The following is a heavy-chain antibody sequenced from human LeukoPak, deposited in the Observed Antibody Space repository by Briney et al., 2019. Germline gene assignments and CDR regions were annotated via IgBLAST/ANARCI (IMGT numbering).Heavy chain of an antibody. CDR2: IYDSGST. CDR1: GGSIRSSYYY. Sequence: KTSETLSLTCTVSGGSIRSSYYYWGWIRQPPGKGLEWIGSIYDSGSTYYNPSLKSRVTISVDTSKNQFSLKLNSVTAADTAVYYCARQKYGDYNNWFDPWGQGTLVTVSS. V-gene: IGHV4-39*01. J-gene: IGHJ5*02. CDR3: ARQKYGDYNNWFDP. D-gene: IGHD3-9*01.